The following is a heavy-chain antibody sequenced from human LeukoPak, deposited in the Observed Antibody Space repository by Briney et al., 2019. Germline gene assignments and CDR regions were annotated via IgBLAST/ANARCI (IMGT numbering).Heavy chain of an antibody. D-gene: IGHD3-3*01. CDR1: GFSFSSFA. CDR2: TSYDGSHK. Sequence: GGSLRLSCAASGFSFSSFAMHWVRQAPGKGLEWVAVTSYDGSHKYYADSVKGRFTISRDNSKNTLFLQMNSLRAEDTAVYYCARDPSPYYDFWSGYSPTFFDYWGQGTLVTVSS. V-gene: IGHV3-30*04. CDR3: ARDPSPYYDFWSGYSPTFFDY. J-gene: IGHJ4*02.